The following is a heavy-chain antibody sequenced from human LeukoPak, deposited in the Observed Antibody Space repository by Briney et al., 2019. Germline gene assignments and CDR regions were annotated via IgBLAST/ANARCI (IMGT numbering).Heavy chain of an antibody. CDR2: IGNNGVAI. V-gene: IGHV3-48*04. D-gene: IGHD4-23*01. CDR3: ARLRNVVNVHWGFFDT. J-gene: IGHJ4*02. CDR1: GFTLSGYF. Sequence: GGSLRLSCAASGFTLSGYFMNWLRQAPGKGLEWVSCIGNNGVAIYYADSVKGRFTISRDNAKNSLYLQMSSLRAEDTAVYFCARLRNVVNVHWGFFDTWGQGAMVTVFS.